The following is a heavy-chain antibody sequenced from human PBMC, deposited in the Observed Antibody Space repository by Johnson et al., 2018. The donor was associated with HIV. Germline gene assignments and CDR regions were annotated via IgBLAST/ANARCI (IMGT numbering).Heavy chain of an antibody. CDR3: AKGDDYYDSSGYAVVAFDI. D-gene: IGHD3-22*01. CDR2: IHWNGGST. J-gene: IGHJ3*02. V-gene: IGHV3-20*04. Sequence: VQLVESGGGLVKPGGSLRLSCAASGFTFSDYYMSWIRQAPGKGLEWVSGIHWNGGSTGYADSVKGRSTISRDNAKKSLYLQMNSLRAEDTAVYYCAKGDDYYDSSGYAVVAFDIWGQGTMVTVSS. CDR1: GFTFSDYY.